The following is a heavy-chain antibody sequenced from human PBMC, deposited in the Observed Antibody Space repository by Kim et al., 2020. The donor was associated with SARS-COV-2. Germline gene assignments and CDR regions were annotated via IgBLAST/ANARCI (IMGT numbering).Heavy chain of an antibody. CDR3: VRDDYGAFDI. Sequence: GGSLRLSCATSGFTFSSYGMNWVRQAPGKGLEWVSHVSGSGTTTKYADSVKGRFTISRDNAKNSLYQQMSGLRAEDTAVYYCVRDDYGAFDIWGQGAMVTVSS. J-gene: IGHJ3*02. CDR1: GFTFSSYG. V-gene: IGHV3-48*04. D-gene: IGHD3-16*01. CDR2: VSGSGTTT.